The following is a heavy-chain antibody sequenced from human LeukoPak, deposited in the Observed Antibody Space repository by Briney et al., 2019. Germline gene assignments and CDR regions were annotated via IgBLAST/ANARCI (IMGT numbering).Heavy chain of an antibody. Sequence: PSETLSLTCAVYGGSFSGYYWSWIRQPPGKGLEWIGEINHSGSTNYNPSLKSRVTISVDTSKNQFSLKLSSVTAADTAVYYCARDPDFWSGYYTFDYWGQGTLVTVSS. CDR3: ARDPDFWSGYYTFDY. CDR2: INHSGST. D-gene: IGHD3-3*01. V-gene: IGHV4-34*01. J-gene: IGHJ4*02. CDR1: GGSFSGYY.